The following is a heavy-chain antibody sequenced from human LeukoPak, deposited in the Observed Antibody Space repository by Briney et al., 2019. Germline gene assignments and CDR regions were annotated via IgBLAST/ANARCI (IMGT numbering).Heavy chain of an antibody. CDR3: ARDFVRVVVAATLGY. CDR1: GYTFTSYA. J-gene: IGHJ4*02. CDR2: INNNTGNP. V-gene: IGHV7-4-1*02. D-gene: IGHD2-15*01. Sequence: GASVKVSCKASGYTFTSYAMNWVRQAPGQGLEWMGWINNNTGNPTYAQGFTGRFVFSLDTSVSTAYLQISSLKAEDTAVYYCARDFVRVVVAATLGYWGQGTLVTVSS.